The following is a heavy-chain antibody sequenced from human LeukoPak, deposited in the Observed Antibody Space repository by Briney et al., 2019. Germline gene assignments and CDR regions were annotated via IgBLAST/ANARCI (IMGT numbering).Heavy chain of an antibody. D-gene: IGHD6-13*01. CDR1: GFTFSSYG. CDR2: IWYDGSNK. Sequence: GRSLRLSCAASGFTFSSYGMHWVRQAPGKGLEWVAVIWYDGSNKYYADSVKGRFTISRVNSKNTLYLQMNSLRAEDTAVYYCARDKDGEQQLVPDYWGQGTLVTVSS. J-gene: IGHJ4*02. CDR3: ARDKDGEQQLVPDY. V-gene: IGHV3-33*01.